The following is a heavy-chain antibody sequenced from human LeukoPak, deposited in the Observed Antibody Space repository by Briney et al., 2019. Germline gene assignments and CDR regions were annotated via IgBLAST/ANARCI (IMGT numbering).Heavy chain of an antibody. Sequence: APAKVSSKASGYTFSSYGVSWVRQGPGQGLGRMGRINAYNDNTNYAQKLQGRVTMTTDTSTSTAYMELRSLRSDDTAVYYCARDKTLWFGELLSTPFDYWGQGTLVTVSS. CDR1: GYTFSSYG. D-gene: IGHD3-10*01. V-gene: IGHV1-18*01. J-gene: IGHJ4*02. CDR3: ARDKTLWFGELLSTPFDY. CDR2: INAYNDNT.